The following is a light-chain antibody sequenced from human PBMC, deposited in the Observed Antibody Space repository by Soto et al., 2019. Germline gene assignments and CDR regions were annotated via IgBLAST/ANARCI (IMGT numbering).Light chain of an antibody. CDR2: QAY. CDR1: QSVDIC. J-gene: IGKJ1*01. V-gene: IGKV1-5*03. CDR3: QQFYRYPWT. Sequence: EIQMTESPSTLSVSVGDRVTISCRASQSVDICLAWYQQKPGKAPNLLIYQAYSLETGVPARFRGSGSVTEFTLTISSLQPEDFAIYYCQQFYRYPWTFGKGTKVEIK.